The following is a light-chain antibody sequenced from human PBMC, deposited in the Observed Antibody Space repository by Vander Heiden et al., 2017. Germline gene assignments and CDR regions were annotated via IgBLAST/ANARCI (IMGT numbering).Light chain of an antibody. V-gene: IGLV2-14*01. CDR3: CSYTSSGSYV. J-gene: IGLJ1*01. CDR1: SSDVGGYNY. Sequence: QSALTQPASVSGSPGQSITISCTGTSSDVGGYNYVSWYQQHPGKAPKLISYGVNNRPSGVSNRFSGSKSGNTASLTISGLQAEDEADYYCCSYTSSGSYVFGTGTKVTVL. CDR2: GVN.